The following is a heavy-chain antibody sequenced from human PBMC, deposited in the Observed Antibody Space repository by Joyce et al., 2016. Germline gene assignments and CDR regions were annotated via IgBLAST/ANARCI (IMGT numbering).Heavy chain of an antibody. Sequence: EVYLVESGGGLVQPGGSLRLSCAACGFSFRYFWMDWVRQAPGKGLEWVAQINEDGSEKNYMDSLRGRFTISRDNAKNSVDLQINSLRVEDTAVYYCTRGSGTGWFDPWGQGTLVTVSS. J-gene: IGHJ5*02. D-gene: IGHD6-13*01. CDR2: INEDGSEK. CDR3: TRGSGTGWFDP. CDR1: GFSFRYFW. V-gene: IGHV3-7*03.